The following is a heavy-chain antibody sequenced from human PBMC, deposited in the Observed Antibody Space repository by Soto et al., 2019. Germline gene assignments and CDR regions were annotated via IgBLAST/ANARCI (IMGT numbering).Heavy chain of an antibody. CDR3: ARGGGSTKVDY. CDR1: GGSITSSGYY. V-gene: IGHV4-31*03. Sequence: QVQLQESGPGLVKPSQTLSLTCTVSGGSITSSGYYWSWIRQHPGEGLEWIGFTSNSGSTSYNPSLKSRVTRSVATSSNQFSLNLKSVTAADTAVYYCARGGGSTKVDYWGQGTLVTVSP. D-gene: IGHD2-2*01. CDR2: TSNSGST. J-gene: IGHJ4*02.